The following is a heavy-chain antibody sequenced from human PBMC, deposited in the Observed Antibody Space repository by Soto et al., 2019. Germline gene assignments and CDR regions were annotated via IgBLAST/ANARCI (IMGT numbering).Heavy chain of an antibody. CDR1: GGSFTSNSW. CDR2: IYRTGST. CDR3: ASRDPGTSVDY. V-gene: IGHV4-4*02. D-gene: IGHD1-7*01. J-gene: IGHJ4*02. Sequence: KSSETLSLTCAVSGGSFTSNSWWTWVRQPPGQWLEWIGEIYRTGSTNYNPSLKSRVTISLDKSENQFSLKVTSLTAADTAVYYCASRDPGTSVDYWGQGTLVTVSS.